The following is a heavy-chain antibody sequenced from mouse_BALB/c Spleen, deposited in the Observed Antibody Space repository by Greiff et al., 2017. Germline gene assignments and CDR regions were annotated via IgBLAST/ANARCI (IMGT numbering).Heavy chain of an antibody. CDR3: ARNYGNYDYAMDY. CDR2: SRNKANDYTT. D-gene: IGHD2-1*01. J-gene: IGHJ4*01. Sequence: EVKGVDSGGGLVQPGGSLRLSCAPSGFTFSAFYLEGVRQPPGNRLGWIAASRNKANDYTTEYSASVKGRFIVSRDTSQSILYHQMNALRAEDTAIYYCARNYGNYDYAMDYWGQGTSVTVSS. V-gene: IGHV7-1*02. CDR1: GFTFSAFY.